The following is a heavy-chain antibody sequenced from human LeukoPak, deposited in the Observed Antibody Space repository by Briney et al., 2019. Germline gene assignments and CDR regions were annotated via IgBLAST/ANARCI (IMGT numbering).Heavy chain of an antibody. CDR1: GYTFTDYY. D-gene: IGHD6-19*01. CDR2: INPNSGAT. CDR3: ARQPEYSSGWYPLDY. J-gene: IGHJ4*02. Sequence: ASVKVSCKVSGYTFTDYYLHWVRQAPGQGLECMGWINPNSGATQYTEKFQGRVTMTRDMSISTAYMELSRLTSDDTAMYYCARQPEYSSGWYPLDYWGQGTLVTVSS. V-gene: IGHV1-2*02.